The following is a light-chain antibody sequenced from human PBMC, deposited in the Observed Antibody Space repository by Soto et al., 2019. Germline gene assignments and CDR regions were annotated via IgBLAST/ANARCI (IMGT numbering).Light chain of an antibody. V-gene: IGLV1-47*01. Sequence: QAVVTQPPSASGTPGQRVTISCSGSSSNIGSNYVYWYQQLPGTAPKLLIYRNNQRPSGDPDRFSGTKSGTSASLAISGLRSEDEADYYCAAWDDILSGLWVFGGGTKLTVL. J-gene: IGLJ3*02. CDR3: AAWDDILSGLWV. CDR1: SSNIGSNY. CDR2: RNN.